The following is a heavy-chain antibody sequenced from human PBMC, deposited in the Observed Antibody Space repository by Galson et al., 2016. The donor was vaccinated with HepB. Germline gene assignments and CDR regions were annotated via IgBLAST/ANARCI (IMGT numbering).Heavy chain of an antibody. D-gene: IGHD6-19*01. Sequence: SLRLSCAASGFTFGSYSMNWVRQAPGKGLEWVSYISSSSSTIYYADSVKGRFTISRDNAKNSLYLQMNSLRDEDTAVYYCARDLSSGWYSPYYYYGMDVWGQGTTVTVSS. CDR3: ARDLSSGWYSPYYYYGMDV. J-gene: IGHJ6*02. CDR1: GFTFGSYS. CDR2: ISSSSSTI. V-gene: IGHV3-48*02.